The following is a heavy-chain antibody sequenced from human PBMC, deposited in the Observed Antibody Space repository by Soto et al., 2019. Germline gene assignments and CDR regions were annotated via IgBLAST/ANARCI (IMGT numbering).Heavy chain of an antibody. J-gene: IGHJ4*02. CDR2: INHSGST. V-gene: IGHV4-34*01. CDR1: GGSFSGYY. D-gene: IGHD5-18*01. Sequence: QVQLQQWGAGLLKPSETLSLTCAVYGGSFSGYYWSWIRQPPGKGLEWIGEINHSGSTNYNPSLKSRVTISVDTSKNQFSLKLSSVTAADTAVYYCARSSGYSYGLGDWGPGTLVTVSS. CDR3: ARSSGYSYGLGD.